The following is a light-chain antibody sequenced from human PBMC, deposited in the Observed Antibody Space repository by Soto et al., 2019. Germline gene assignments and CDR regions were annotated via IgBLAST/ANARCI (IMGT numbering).Light chain of an antibody. Sequence: DVQMTQSPSSLSASVGDRVSITCRASQSVANWLAWYQQKPGRAPKSLIYETSTLQSGVPLRFSGSGSGTDFTLTINSLQPEDVATYYCQQYDNFPPTFGGGTKVEI. V-gene: IGKV1D-16*01. J-gene: IGKJ4*01. CDR3: QQYDNFPPT. CDR1: QSVANW. CDR2: ETS.